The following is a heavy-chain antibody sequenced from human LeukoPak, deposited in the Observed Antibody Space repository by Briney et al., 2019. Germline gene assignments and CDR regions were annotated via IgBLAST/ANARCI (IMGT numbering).Heavy chain of an antibody. CDR3: ARTPGDC. V-gene: IGHV3-30-3*01. Sequence: SGGSLRLSCAASGFTLSSYAMHWVRQAPGKGLEWVAVISYDGSNKYYADSVKGRFTISRDNSKNTLYLQMNSLRAEDTAVYYCARTPGDCWGQGTLVTVSS. CDR1: GFTLSSYA. CDR2: ISYDGSNK. J-gene: IGHJ4*02.